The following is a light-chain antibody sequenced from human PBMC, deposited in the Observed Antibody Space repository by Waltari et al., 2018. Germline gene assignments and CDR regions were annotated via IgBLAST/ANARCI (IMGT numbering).Light chain of an antibody. J-gene: IGLJ2*01. V-gene: IGLV2-8*01. CDR1: SSDVGSYNH. CDR3: TSYAGSNNLL. CDR2: DVY. Sequence: QSALTQPPSASGSPGQSVTISCTGTSSDVGSYNHVSWYQQHPGKAPKLMIFDVYKRPPGVPVRYSVSESVNTAALTVAVLQADDEAEYYCTSYAGSNNLLFGGGTKLTVL.